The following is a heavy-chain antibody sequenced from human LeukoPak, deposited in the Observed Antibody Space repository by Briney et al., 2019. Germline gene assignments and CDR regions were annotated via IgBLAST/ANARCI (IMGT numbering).Heavy chain of an antibody. CDR1: GFTFSSYA. V-gene: IGHV3-23*01. CDR3: AKSIRIAARPRGFDY. CDR2: ISGSGGST. J-gene: IGHJ4*02. D-gene: IGHD6-6*01. Sequence: GGSLRLSCAASGFTFSSYAMSWVRQAPGKGLEWVSAISGSGGSTYYADSVKGRFTIPRDNSKNTLYLQMNSLRAEDTAVYYCAKSIRIAARPRGFDYWGQGTLVTVSS.